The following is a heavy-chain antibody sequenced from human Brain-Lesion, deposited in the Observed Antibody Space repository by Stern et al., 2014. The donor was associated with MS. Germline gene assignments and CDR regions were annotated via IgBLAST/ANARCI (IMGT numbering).Heavy chain of an antibody. D-gene: IGHD2-15*01. CDR1: GGSVSSTSYA. CDR2: IYYSGDT. J-gene: IGHJ5*02. Sequence: QLVESGPGLVKPSETLSLTCTVAGGSVSSTSYAWAWIRQPPGKGLEWIGTIYYSGDTYYSPSPKSRLTISLDTSKNQISPQRGSVTAADTAVYYCAGEEDIRYCSGGSCTGNWFDPWGQGTLVTVSS. V-gene: IGHV4-39*01. CDR3: AGEEDIRYCSGGSCTGNWFDP.